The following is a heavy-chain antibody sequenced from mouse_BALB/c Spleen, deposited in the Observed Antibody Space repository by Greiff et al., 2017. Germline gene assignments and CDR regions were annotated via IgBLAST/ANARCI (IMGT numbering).Heavy chain of an antibody. D-gene: IGHD2-4*01. CDR3: ARRYYDYGGGAMDY. CDR1: GFTFSSYT. CDR2: ISNGGGST. Sequence: EVQLVESGGGLVQPGGSLKLSCAASGFTFSSYTMSWVRQTPEKRLEWVAYISNGGGSTYYPDTVKGRFTISRDNAKNTLYLQMSSLKSEDTAMYYCARRYYDYGGGAMDYWGQGTSVTVSS. J-gene: IGHJ4*01. V-gene: IGHV5-12-2*01.